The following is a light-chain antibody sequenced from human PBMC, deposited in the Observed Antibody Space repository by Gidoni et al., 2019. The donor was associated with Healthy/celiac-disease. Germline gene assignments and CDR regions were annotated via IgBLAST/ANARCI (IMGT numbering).Light chain of an antibody. V-gene: IGLV2-14*01. CDR2: EVS. CDR1: SSDVGGYNY. Sequence: QSALTQPASVSGSPGQSITISCTGTSSDVGGYNYVSWYQQHPGKAPKLMIYEVSNRPSGVSNRFSGSKSGNMASLTISGLQAEDEADYYCSSYTSSITVLFGGGTKLTVL. CDR3: SSYTSSITVL. J-gene: IGLJ2*01.